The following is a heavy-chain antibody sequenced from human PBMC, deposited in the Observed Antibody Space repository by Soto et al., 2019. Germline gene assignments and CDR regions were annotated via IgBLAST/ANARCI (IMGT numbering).Heavy chain of an antibody. CDR3: ARGSDTAMVSDYYGMDV. J-gene: IGHJ6*02. V-gene: IGHV1-69*13. Sequence: SVKVSCKASGGTFSSYAISWVRQAPGQGLEWMGGIIPIFGTANYAQKFQGRVTITADESTSTAYMELSSLRSEDTAVYYCARGSDTAMVSDYYGMDVWGQGTTVTVSS. D-gene: IGHD5-18*01. CDR1: GGTFSSYA. CDR2: IIPIFGTA.